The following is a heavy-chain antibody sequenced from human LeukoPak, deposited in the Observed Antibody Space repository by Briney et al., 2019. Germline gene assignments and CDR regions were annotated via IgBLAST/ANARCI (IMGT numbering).Heavy chain of an antibody. CDR2: IWYDGSNK. CDR3: ARGGYCSGGYCYGLLY. Sequence: GGSLRLSCAASGFTFSSYDMHWVRQGPGKGLEWVALIWYDGSNKYYADSVKGRFTISRDNSKNTLFLQMNGLRAEDTAMYYCARGGYCSGGYCYGLLYWGQGTLVTVSS. CDR1: GFTFSSYD. V-gene: IGHV3-33*01. D-gene: IGHD2-15*01. J-gene: IGHJ4*02.